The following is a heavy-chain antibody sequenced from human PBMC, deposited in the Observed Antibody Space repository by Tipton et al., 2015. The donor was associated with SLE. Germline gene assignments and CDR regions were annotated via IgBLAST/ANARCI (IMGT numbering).Heavy chain of an antibody. D-gene: IGHD3-3*01. V-gene: IGHV3-7*01. CDR2: INQDGIAT. Sequence: SLRLSCAASGFSFSTSWMGWVRQAPGKGMQQVANINQDGIATFYVDSVKGRFTISRDNAKNSLYLQMDSLRAAGTALYYCARGDFWSYFEFWGTGILGTVST. J-gene: IGHJ4*02. CDR1: GFSFSTSW. CDR3: ARGDFWSYFEF.